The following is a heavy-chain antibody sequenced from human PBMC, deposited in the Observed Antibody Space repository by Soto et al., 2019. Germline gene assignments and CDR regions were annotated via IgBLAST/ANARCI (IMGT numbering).Heavy chain of an antibody. CDR2: IKQDGSEK. CDR1: GFTFSSYW. CDR3: ARRGYYGSGSYYPYYYYYMDV. D-gene: IGHD3-10*01. Sequence: GGSLRLSCAASGFTFSSYWMSWVRQAPGKGLEWVANIKQDGSEKYYVDSVKGRFTISRDNAKNSLYLQMNSLRAEDTAVYYCARRGYYGSGSYYPYYYYYMDVWGKGTTVTVSS. V-gene: IGHV3-7*03. J-gene: IGHJ6*03.